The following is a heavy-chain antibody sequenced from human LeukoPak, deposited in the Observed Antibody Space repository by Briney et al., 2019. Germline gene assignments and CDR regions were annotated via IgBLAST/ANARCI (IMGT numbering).Heavy chain of an antibody. J-gene: IGHJ4*02. Sequence: GGSLRLSCAGSGFTFSNAWMSWVRQAPGKGLEWVGRIKSKTYGGTTDYAAPVKDRFTISRDDSKNTLYLQMNSLKIEDTAVYYCTTTITYPDYVHCWGQGAQVTVSS. CDR2: IKSKTYGGTT. V-gene: IGHV3-15*01. CDR1: GFTFSNAW. CDR3: TTTITYPDYVHC. D-gene: IGHD4-17*01.